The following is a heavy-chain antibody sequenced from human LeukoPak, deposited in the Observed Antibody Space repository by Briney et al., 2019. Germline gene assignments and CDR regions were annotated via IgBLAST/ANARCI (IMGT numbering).Heavy chain of an antibody. CDR1: GGSISSYY. D-gene: IGHD5-18*01. V-gene: IGHV4-59*01. J-gene: IGHJ6*02. CDR3: ARVSGYSFFYYYYGMDV. CDR2: IYYSGST. Sequence: SETLPLTCTVSGGSISSYYWSWIRQPPGKGLEWIGYIYYSGSTNYNPSLKSRVTISVDTSKNQFSLKLSSVTAADTAVYYCARVSGYSFFYYYYGMDVWGQGTTVTVSS.